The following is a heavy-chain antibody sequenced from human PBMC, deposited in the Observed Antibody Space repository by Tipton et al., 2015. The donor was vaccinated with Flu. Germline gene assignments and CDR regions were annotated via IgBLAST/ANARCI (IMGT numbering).Heavy chain of an antibody. CDR3: ARGSSTRCSFWWAAAGCYYYYGMGV. D-gene: IGHD6-13*01. CDR1: GYTFTGYY. V-gene: IGHV1-2*02. Sequence: QLVQSGAEVKKPGASVKVSCKASGYTFTGYYMHWVRQAPGQGLEWMGWINPNSGGTNYAQKFQGRVTMTRDTSISTAYMELSSLRSDDTAVYCCARGSSTRCSFWWAAAGCYYYYGMGVWGQGTTVTVSS. J-gene: IGHJ6*02. CDR2: INPNSGGT.